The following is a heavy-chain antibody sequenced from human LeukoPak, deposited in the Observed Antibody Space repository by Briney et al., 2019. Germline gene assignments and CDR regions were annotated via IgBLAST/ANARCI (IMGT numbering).Heavy chain of an antibody. V-gene: IGHV3-9*03. CDR1: GFTFSSYS. CDR3: AKERRGHFDY. Sequence: GGSLRLSCAASGFTFSSYSMNWVRQAPGKGLEWVSGISWNSGSIGYADSVKGRFTISRDNAKNSLYLQMNSLRAEDMALYYCAKERRGHFDYWGQGTLVTVSS. J-gene: IGHJ4*02. CDR2: ISWNSGSI.